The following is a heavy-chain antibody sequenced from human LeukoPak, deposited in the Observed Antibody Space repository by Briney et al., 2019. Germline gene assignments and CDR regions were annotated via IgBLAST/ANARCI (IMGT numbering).Heavy chain of an antibody. Sequence: PSETLSLTCTVSGGPNSSYYWGWIRQPPGKGLEWVGYIYYSGSTNYNPSLKSRVTISVDTSKNQFSLKMSSVTAADTAVYYCARVVRYSDGTNDASDIWGQGTMVTVSS. V-gene: IGHV4-59*01. D-gene: IGHD3-9*01. CDR2: IYYSGST. J-gene: IGHJ3*02. CDR1: GGPNSSYY. CDR3: ARVVRYSDGTNDASDI.